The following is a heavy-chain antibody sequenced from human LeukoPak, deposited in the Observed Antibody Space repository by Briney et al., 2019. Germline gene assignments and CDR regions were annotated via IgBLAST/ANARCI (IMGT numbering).Heavy chain of an antibody. J-gene: IGHJ2*01. CDR3: ARRAYYDTSGYSPASGYFDV. D-gene: IGHD3-22*01. Sequence: PSETLSLTCTVSGGSIFGCYFNWIRQPPGKGLEWIGYVYSNGITNYSPSFRSRGTISIATSKNQFSLRLRSVTAADTATYYCARRAYYDTSGYSPASGYFDVWGRGNLVTVSS. CDR2: VYSNGIT. V-gene: IGHV4-4*08. CDR1: GGSIFGCY.